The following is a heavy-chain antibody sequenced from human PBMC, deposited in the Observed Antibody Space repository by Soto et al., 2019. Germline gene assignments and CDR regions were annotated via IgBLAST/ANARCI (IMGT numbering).Heavy chain of an antibody. CDR3: AQGYCSGGSCYSRYYYYGMDV. D-gene: IGHD2-15*01. CDR1: GGTFSSYA. Sequence: SVKVSCKASGGTFSSYAISWVRQAPGQGLEWMGGIIPIFGTANYAQKFQGRVTITADESTSTAYMELSSLRSEDTAVYYCAQGYCSGGSCYSRYYYYGMDVCGQGTTVTVSS. CDR2: IIPIFGTA. J-gene: IGHJ6*02. V-gene: IGHV1-69*13.